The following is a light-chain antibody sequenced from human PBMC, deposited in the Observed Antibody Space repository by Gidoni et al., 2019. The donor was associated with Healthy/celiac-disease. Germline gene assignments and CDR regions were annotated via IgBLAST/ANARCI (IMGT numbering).Light chain of an antibody. J-gene: IGKJ3*01. CDR1: QSIISY. Sequence: DIQMTQSPSSLSASVGDRVPITCRASQSIISYLNCYQQKPGKAPKLLIYAASSLQSGVTSRFSGSGSGTDFTLTISSLQPEDFATYYCQQSYSTPFTFGPGTKVDIK. CDR3: QQSYSTPFT. V-gene: IGKV1-39*01. CDR2: AAS.